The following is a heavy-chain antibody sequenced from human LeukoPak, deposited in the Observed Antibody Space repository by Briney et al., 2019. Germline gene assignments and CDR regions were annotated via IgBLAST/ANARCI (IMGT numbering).Heavy chain of an antibody. CDR1: GYTLTDLS. CDR2: FDPEDAET. D-gene: IGHD6-19*01. V-gene: IGHV1-24*01. J-gene: IGHJ4*02. CDR3: ATAPRLSGWDFDY. Sequence: ASVKVSCKVSGYTLTDLSMHWVRQAPGKGLEWMGGFDPEDAETIYAQNFQGRVTMTEDTSTDTAYMELRSPRSEDTAEYYCATAPRLSGWDFDYWGQGTLVTVSS.